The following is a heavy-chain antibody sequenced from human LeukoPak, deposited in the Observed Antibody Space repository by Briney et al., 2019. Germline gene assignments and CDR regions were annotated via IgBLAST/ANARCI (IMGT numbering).Heavy chain of an antibody. J-gene: IGHJ4*02. D-gene: IGHD3-10*01. CDR1: GFTFSSYA. Sequence: GGSLRLSCAASGFTFSSYAMSWVRQAPGKGLEWLSIISANGGTTYYADSVKGRFTISRDNAKNSLYLQMSSLRAEDTAVYYCARDYASDYWGQGTLVTVSS. V-gene: IGHV3-23*01. CDR3: ARDYASDY. CDR2: ISANGGTT.